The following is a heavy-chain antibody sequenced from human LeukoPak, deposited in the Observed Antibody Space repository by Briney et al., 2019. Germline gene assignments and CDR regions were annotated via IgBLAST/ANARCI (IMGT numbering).Heavy chain of an antibody. CDR3: AGTVWELLGWFDP. Sequence: SETLSLTCAVSGGSISSSNWWSWVRQPPGKGLEWIGEIYHSGSTNYNPSLKSRVTISVDKSKNQFSLKLSSVTAADTAVYYCAGTVWELLGWFDPWGQGTLVTVSS. V-gene: IGHV4-4*02. D-gene: IGHD1-26*01. CDR2: IYHSGST. J-gene: IGHJ5*02. CDR1: GGSISSSNW.